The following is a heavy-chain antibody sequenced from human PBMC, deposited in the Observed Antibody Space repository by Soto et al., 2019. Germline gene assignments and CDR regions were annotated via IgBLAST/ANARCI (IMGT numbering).Heavy chain of an antibody. V-gene: IGHV1-69*06. CDR2: IVPILGPA. CDR3: ARAATRYFDS. CDR1: GGTFNTFA. J-gene: IGHJ4*02. Sequence: QVQLVQSGAEVKKPGSSVNVSCKASGGTFNTFAISWVRPAPGQGLEYLGGIVPILGPAFYAQRFQGRVTIDADKATNTAYLALPSLSSEDTALYYCARAATRYFDSWGQGTQVTVSS.